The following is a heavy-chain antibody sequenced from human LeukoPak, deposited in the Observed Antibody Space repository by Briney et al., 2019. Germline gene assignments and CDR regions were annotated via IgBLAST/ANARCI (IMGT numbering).Heavy chain of an antibody. CDR3: ARGSARIAEDYFDY. CDR2: INSDGSIT. Sequence: PGGSLRLSCAASGFTFTTYWMHWVRQAPGKGLVWVSHINSDGSITSYADSVKGRFTISRDNAKNTLYLQMNSLRAEDTAVYYYARGSARIAEDYFDYWGQGNLVTVSS. V-gene: IGHV3-74*01. D-gene: IGHD6-13*01. CDR1: GFTFTTYW. J-gene: IGHJ4*02.